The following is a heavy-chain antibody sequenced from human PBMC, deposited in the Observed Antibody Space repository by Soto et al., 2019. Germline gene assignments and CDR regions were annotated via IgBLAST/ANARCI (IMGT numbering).Heavy chain of an antibody. CDR1: GGTFSSYA. J-gene: IGHJ4*02. Sequence: VASVKVSCKASGGTFSSYAISWVRQAPGQGLEWMGGIIPIFGTANYAQKFQGRVTITADKSTSTAYMELSSLRSEDTAVYYCARAGVVGATTAPTDYWGQGTLVTVSS. D-gene: IGHD1-26*01. V-gene: IGHV1-69*06. CDR3: ARAGVVGATTAPTDY. CDR2: IIPIFGTA.